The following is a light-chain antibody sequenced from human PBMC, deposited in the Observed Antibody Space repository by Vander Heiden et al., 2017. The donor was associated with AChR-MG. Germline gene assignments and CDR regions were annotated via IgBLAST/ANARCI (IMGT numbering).Light chain of an antibody. CDR1: QSVGDW. Sequence: DIQMTQSPSTLSASVGDRVTITCRASQSVGDWLAWYQQKPGKAPKLLIYQASSLESGVPSRFSASGSGTQFTLTISSLRPDDFATYYCQQYNNQSRWTFGQRTKVEVK. CDR3: QQYNNQSRWT. V-gene: IGKV1-5*03. J-gene: IGKJ1*01. CDR2: QAS.